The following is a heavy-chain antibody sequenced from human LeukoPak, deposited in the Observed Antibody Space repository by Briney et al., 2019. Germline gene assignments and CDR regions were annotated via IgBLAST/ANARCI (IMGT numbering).Heavy chain of an antibody. CDR1: GGSISSGGYY. CDR2: IYYSGSP. J-gene: IGHJ6*02. Sequence: SETLSLTCTVSGGSISSGGYYWSWIRQHPGKGLEWIAYIYYSGSPYYNPSLKSRVTISVDTSKNQFSLKLSSVTAADTAVYYCARGTVRLLWFGESPADGMDVWGQGTTVTVSS. D-gene: IGHD3-10*01. CDR3: ARGTVRLLWFGESPADGMDV. V-gene: IGHV4-31*03.